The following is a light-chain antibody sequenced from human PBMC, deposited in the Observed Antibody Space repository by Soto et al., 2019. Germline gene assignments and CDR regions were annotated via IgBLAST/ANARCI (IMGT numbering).Light chain of an antibody. Sequence: EIVMTQSPATLSVSPGERATLSCRASQSVSSYLAWYQQKPGQAPRLLIYGASTRAPGIPARFSGSGSGTEFTLTISSLQSEDFAVYYCQQYNNWPPPFGQGTKLEIK. CDR1: QSVSSY. V-gene: IGKV3-15*01. CDR3: QQYNNWPPP. CDR2: GAS. J-gene: IGKJ2*01.